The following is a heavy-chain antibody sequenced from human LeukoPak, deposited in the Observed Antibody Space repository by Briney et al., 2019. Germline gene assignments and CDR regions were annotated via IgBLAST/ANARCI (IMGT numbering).Heavy chain of an antibody. J-gene: IGHJ4*02. CDR3: ARARIVANAYYFDY. D-gene: IGHD5-12*01. Sequence: KPSETLSLTCTVSGGSISTYYWNWIRQPPGKGLEWIGYIYYSGATNYNPSLKSRVTISVDTSKNQFSLKLSSVTAADTAVYYCARARIVANAYYFDYWGQGTLVTVSS. V-gene: IGHV4-59*08. CDR1: GGSISTYY. CDR2: IYYSGAT.